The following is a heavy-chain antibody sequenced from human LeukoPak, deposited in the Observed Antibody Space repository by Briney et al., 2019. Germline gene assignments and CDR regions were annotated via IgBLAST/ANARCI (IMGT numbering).Heavy chain of an antibody. CDR2: ISDSGGTT. D-gene: IGHD3-16*01. Sequence: GEPLRLSCAASGFTFSSSAMSWVRQAPGKGLERVSSISDSGGTTYYADSVKGRFTISRDNSKNTLYLQMNSLRVEDTAVYYCAKRLGDYWGQGTLVTVSS. J-gene: IGHJ4*02. V-gene: IGHV3-23*01. CDR3: AKRLGDY. CDR1: GFTFSSSA.